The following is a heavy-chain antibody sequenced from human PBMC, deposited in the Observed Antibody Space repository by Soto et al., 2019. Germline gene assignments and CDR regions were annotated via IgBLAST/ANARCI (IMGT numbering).Heavy chain of an antibody. D-gene: IGHD3-10*01. CDR3: AVAAVREIMAQESSGMAV. CDR1: GGTLSDYA. Sequence: QVQLVQSGAVVKTPGSSVKVSCKASGGTLSDYAISWVRQAPGQGLEWMGGIMPTVDSANYAQNFQGRLTISADESTSTANLELSSLRSDDTAVYYCAVAAVREIMAQESSGMAVWGQGTTVIVSS. CDR2: IMPTVDSA. J-gene: IGHJ6*02. V-gene: IGHV1-69*01.